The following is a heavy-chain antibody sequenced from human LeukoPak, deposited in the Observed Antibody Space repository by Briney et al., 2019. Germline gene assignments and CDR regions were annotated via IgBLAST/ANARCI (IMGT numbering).Heavy chain of an antibody. V-gene: IGHV3-23*01. CDR3: AKDVEDIVVVPAAILGMDV. CDR2: ISGSGRST. D-gene: IGHD2-2*02. J-gene: IGHJ6*04. CDR1: GFTFSSYA. Sequence: GGSLRLSCAASGFTFSSYAMSWVRQAPGKGLEWVSAISGSGRSTYYADSVKGRFTISRDNSKNTLYLQMNSLRAEDTAVYYCAKDVEDIVVVPAAILGMDVWGKGTTVTVSS.